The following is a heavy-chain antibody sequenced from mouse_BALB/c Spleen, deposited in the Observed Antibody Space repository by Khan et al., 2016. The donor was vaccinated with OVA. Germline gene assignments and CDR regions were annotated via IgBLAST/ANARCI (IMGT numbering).Heavy chain of an antibody. Sequence: QVQLKESGLGLVAPSQSLSITCTVSGFSLTSYGVHWVRQPPGKGLEWLGVIWAGGSTNYNSALMSRLSISKDNSKSQVFLKMNSLQTDDTAMYYCAREGSTMITTAFAYWGQGTLVTVSA. CDR1: GFSLTSYG. D-gene: IGHD2-4*01. J-gene: IGHJ3*01. CDR2: IWAGGST. V-gene: IGHV2-9*02. CDR3: AREGSTMITTAFAY.